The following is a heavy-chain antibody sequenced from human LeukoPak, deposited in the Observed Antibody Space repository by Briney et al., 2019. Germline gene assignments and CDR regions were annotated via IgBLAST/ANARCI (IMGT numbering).Heavy chain of an antibody. Sequence: ASVKVSCKASGYTFTGYYMHWVRQAPGQGLEWMGRINPNSGGTNYAQKFQGRVTMTRDTSISTAYMELSRLRSDDTAVYYRATFSDYVWGSYRHTDAFDIWGQGTMVTVSS. D-gene: IGHD3-16*02. CDR2: INPNSGGT. CDR1: GYTFTGYY. CDR3: ATFSDYVWGSYRHTDAFDI. V-gene: IGHV1-2*06. J-gene: IGHJ3*02.